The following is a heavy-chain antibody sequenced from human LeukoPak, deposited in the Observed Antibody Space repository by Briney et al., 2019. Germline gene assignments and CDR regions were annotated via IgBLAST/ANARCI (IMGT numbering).Heavy chain of an antibody. CDR1: GFTFTSYA. V-gene: IGHV3-23*01. Sequence: GGSLRLSCAASGFTFTSYAMTWVRQAPGKGLKWVSAISGSGGSTYYADSVKDRFTISRDNSKNTLYLQMNSLRAEDTAVYYCAKTVDTAMVTNDYWGQGTLVTVSS. J-gene: IGHJ4*02. CDR3: AKTVDTAMVTNDY. CDR2: ISGSGGST. D-gene: IGHD5-18*01.